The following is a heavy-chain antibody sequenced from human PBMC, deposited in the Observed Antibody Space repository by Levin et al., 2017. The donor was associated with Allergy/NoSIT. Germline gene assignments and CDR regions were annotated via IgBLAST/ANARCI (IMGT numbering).Heavy chain of an antibody. CDR2: ISYDGSNK. J-gene: IGHJ4*02. D-gene: IGHD6-19*01. CDR1: GFTFSSYA. CDR3: AREGSGWDRFLLFDY. Sequence: GESLKISCAASGFTFSSYAMHWVRQAPGKGLEWVAVISYDGSNKYYADSVKGRFTISRDNSKNTLYLQMNSLRAEDTAVYYCAREGSGWDRFLLFDYWGQGTLVTVSS. V-gene: IGHV3-30-3*01.